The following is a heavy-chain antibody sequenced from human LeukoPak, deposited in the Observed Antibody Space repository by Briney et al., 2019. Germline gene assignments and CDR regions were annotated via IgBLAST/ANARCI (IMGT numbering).Heavy chain of an antibody. V-gene: IGHV3-49*04. Sequence: GGSLRLSCTASGFTFGDYAMSWVRQAPGKGLEWVGFIRGKAYGGTTEYAASVKGRFTISRDDSKSIAYLQMNSLKTEDTAVYYCTRDYGSGSPPGNWGQGTLVTVSS. D-gene: IGHD3-10*01. CDR2: IRGKAYGGTT. CDR1: GFTFGDYA. CDR3: TRDYGSGSPPGN. J-gene: IGHJ4*02.